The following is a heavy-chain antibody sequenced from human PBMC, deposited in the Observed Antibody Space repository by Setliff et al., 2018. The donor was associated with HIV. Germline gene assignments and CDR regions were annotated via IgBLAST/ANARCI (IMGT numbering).Heavy chain of an antibody. CDR2: IQGDGSRT. Sequence: GGSLRLSCAASGFTFRRFSMHWVRQAPGKALEWVSLIQGDGSRTYYADSVKGRFTISRDNRKNSLSLQMNSLRPEDTAVYYCARGGRRGFSFGHMLDYWGPGTLVTVSS. D-gene: IGHD5-18*01. J-gene: IGHJ4*02. CDR1: GFTFRRFS. V-gene: IGHV3-43*01. CDR3: ARGGRRGFSFGHMLDY.